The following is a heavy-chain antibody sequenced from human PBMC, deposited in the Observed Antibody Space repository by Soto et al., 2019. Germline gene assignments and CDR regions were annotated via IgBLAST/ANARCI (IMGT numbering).Heavy chain of an antibody. Sequence: QVQLQESGPGLVKPSQTLSLTCTVSGGSIRSGGYYWRWIRQHPGKGLEWIGDTYYSGSTYYNPSLKSRVTLSVDTHKNQFSLKLSAVTAADTAGYYCASMDYYDSSGIDYGCQGTLVTASS. V-gene: IGHV4-31*03. J-gene: IGHJ4*02. D-gene: IGHD3-22*01. CDR1: GGSIRSGGYY. CDR3: ASMDYYDSSGIDY. CDR2: TYYSGST.